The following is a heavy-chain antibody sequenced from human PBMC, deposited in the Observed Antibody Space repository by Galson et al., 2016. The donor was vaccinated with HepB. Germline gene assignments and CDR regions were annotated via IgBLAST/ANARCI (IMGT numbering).Heavy chain of an antibody. CDR2: ISTYNGNT. CDR3: ARVSVGDYDALDI. Sequence: SVKVSCKASGDTFTSFGINWVRQAPGQGLEWMGWISTYNGNTNYAQNLQGRVTMTTDTSTSPAHMELRSLRSDDTAVYYRARVSVGDYDALDIWDQGKMVTDSS. CDR1: GDTFTSFG. V-gene: IGHV1-18*01. J-gene: IGHJ3*02. D-gene: IGHD4-17*01.